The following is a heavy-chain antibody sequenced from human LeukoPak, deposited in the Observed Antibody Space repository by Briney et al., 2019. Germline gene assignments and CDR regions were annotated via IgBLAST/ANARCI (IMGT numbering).Heavy chain of an antibody. J-gene: IGHJ4*02. V-gene: IGHV4-59*01. CDR1: GGSISSYY. D-gene: IGHD3-9*01. CDR3: ARSKDILTGYCFDY. CDR2: TYYSGST. Sequence: KPSETLSLTCTVSGGSISSYYWSWIRQPPGKGLEWIGYTYYSGSTNYNPSLKSRVTISVDTSKNQFSLKLSSVTAADTAVYYCARSKDILTGYCFDYWGQGTLVTVSS.